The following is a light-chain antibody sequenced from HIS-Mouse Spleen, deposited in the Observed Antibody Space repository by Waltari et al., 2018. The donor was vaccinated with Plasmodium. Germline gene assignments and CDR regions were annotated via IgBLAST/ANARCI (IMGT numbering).Light chain of an antibody. V-gene: IGLV2-14*03. CDR2: DVS. J-gene: IGLJ3*02. Sequence: QSALTQPASVSGSPGQSITISCTGTSSDVGGYNYVPWYQQHPGKAPKLMIYDVSNRPSGVSNRCSGYKSGNTASLTIAGLQAEDEADYYCSSYTSSSTWVFGGGTKLTVL. CDR1: SSDVGGYNY. CDR3: SSYTSSSTWV.